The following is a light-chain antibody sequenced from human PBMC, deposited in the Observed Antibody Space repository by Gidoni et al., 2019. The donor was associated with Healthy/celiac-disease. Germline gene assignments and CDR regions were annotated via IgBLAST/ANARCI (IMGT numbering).Light chain of an antibody. CDR2: AAS. V-gene: IGKV1-27*01. Sequence: DIQMTQSPSSLSASVGDRVTITFRASQGISNYVAWYQQKPVNVPKLLIYAASTLQSGVPSRFSGSGSGTVFTLTIISLQPEDVATYYCQKYNSAPPLTFGGGTKVEIK. CDR3: QKYNSAPPLT. J-gene: IGKJ4*01. CDR1: QGISNY.